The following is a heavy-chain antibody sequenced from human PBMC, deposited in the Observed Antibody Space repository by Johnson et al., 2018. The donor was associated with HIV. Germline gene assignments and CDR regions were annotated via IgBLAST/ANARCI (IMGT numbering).Heavy chain of an antibody. Sequence: VQLVESGGGLVQPGGSLRLSCAASGFTFSIYAMIWVRQAPGKGLEWVSAINHSGDGTYSADSVKGRFTVSRDNSKNMLYLQMNSLRAEDTAVYYCATSTASDAFDIWGQGTMVTVSS. J-gene: IGHJ3*02. CDR2: INHSGDGT. CDR1: GFTFSIYA. V-gene: IGHV3-23*04. CDR3: ATSTASDAFDI. D-gene: IGHD1-1*01.